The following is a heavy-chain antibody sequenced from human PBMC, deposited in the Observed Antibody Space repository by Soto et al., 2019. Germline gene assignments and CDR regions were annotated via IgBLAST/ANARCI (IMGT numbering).Heavy chain of an antibody. CDR3: AKSLSASPNYFFDS. V-gene: IGHV3-23*01. J-gene: IGHJ4*02. D-gene: IGHD1-1*01. CDR1: GFPFSSYA. CDR2: ISGSGGIT. Sequence: GGSLRLSCAASGFPFSSYAMSWVRQAPGKGLEWVSGISGSGGITYYADSVKGRFTISRDNSKNTLYLQMNSLRAGDTAVYFCAKSLSASPNYFFDSWGQGTLVTVS.